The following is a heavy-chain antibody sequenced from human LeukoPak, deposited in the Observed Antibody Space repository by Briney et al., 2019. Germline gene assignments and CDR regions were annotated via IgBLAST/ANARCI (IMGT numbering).Heavy chain of an antibody. CDR3: ASHYDILTGYEY. J-gene: IGHJ4*02. CDR2: IYYTGST. Sequence: SETLSLTCIVSGDSINTNTYYWGWIRQPPGKGLEWIGSIYYTGSTYYNPPLKSRVTISVDTSKNQFSLKLTSVTAADTAMYYCASHYDILTGYEYWGQGTLVTVSS. V-gene: IGHV4-39*01. CDR1: GDSINTNTYY. D-gene: IGHD3-9*01.